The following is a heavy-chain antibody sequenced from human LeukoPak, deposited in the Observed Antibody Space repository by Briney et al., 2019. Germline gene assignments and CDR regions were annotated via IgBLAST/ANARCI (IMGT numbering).Heavy chain of an antibody. Sequence: GGSLRLSCAASGFVFSTYAMHWVRQAPGKGLEYVSGISGNGGYTDYANSVKGRFTISRDNFKNTLYLQMGSLRAEDMAVYYCARDLFSGAEMATFDYWGQGTLVTISS. J-gene: IGHJ4*02. CDR2: ISGNGGYT. V-gene: IGHV3-64*01. CDR1: GFVFSTYA. D-gene: IGHD5-24*01. CDR3: ARDLFSGAEMATFDY.